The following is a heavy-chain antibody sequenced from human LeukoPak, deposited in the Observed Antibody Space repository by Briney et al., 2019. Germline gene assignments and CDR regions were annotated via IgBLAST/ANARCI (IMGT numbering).Heavy chain of an antibody. Sequence: GGSLRLSCVASGFDFSHYAIHWVRQAPGKGLEWLSLISYNGGNKYYAASVKGRFTISRDNAKNSLYLQMNSLRAEDTAVYYCARDLYTVTTIYFDYWGQGTLVTVSS. CDR2: ISYNGGNK. CDR1: GFDFSHYA. D-gene: IGHD4-17*01. J-gene: IGHJ4*02. CDR3: ARDLYTVTTIYFDY. V-gene: IGHV3-30*04.